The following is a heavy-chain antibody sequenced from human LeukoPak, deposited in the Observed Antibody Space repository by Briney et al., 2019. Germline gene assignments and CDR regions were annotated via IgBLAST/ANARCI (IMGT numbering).Heavy chain of an antibody. CDR3: AREESIAARPRWFDP. Sequence: PSETLSLTCAVYGGSFSGYYWSWIRQPPGNGLEWIGEINHSGSTNYNPSLKSRVTISVDTSKNQFSLKLSSVTAADTAVYYCAREESIAARPRWFDPWGQGILVTVSS. J-gene: IGHJ5*02. CDR1: GGSFSGYY. D-gene: IGHD6-6*01. CDR2: INHSGST. V-gene: IGHV4-34*01.